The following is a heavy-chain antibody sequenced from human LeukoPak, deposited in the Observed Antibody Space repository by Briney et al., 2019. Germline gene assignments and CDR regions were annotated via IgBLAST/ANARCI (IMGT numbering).Heavy chain of an antibody. J-gene: IGHJ6*03. Sequence: SETLSLTCTVSGGSISSYYWSWIRQPAGKGLECIGRIYINGSTNYKPYLKSRVTMSIDTSKSQFSLKLSSVTAADTAVYYCARERFDRFGELLPYYYFYYMDVWSKGTTVTVSS. D-gene: IGHD3-10*01. CDR1: GGSISSYY. CDR2: IYINGST. CDR3: ARERFDRFGELLPYYYFYYMDV. V-gene: IGHV4-4*07.